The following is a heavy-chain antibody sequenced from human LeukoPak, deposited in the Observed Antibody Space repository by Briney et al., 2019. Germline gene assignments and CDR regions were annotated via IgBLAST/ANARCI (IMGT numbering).Heavy chain of an antibody. CDR2: ISYDGSNK. V-gene: IGHV3-30*04. J-gene: IGHJ4*02. CDR1: GFTFGDYA. D-gene: IGHD5-18*01. CDR3: ARGRGYSYGTIDC. Sequence: PGGSLRLSCTASGFTFGDYAMSWFRQAPGKGLEWVAVISYDGSNKYYADSVKGRFTISRDNSKNTLYLQMNSLRAEDTAVYYCARGRGYSYGTIDCWGQGTLVTVSS.